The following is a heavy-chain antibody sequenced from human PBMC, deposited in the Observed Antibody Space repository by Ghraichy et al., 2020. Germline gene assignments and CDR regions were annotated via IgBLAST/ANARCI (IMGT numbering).Heavy chain of an antibody. D-gene: IGHD6-13*01. Sequence: SCAASGFTFSSYSMNWVRQAPGKGLEWVSYISSSSSTIYYADSVKGRFTISRDNAKNSLYLQMNSLRAEDTAVYYCARSRGQQLVEYYFDYWGQGTLVTVSS. CDR2: ISSSSSTI. J-gene: IGHJ4*02. V-gene: IGHV3-48*01. CDR3: ARSRGQQLVEYYFDY. CDR1: GFTFSSYS.